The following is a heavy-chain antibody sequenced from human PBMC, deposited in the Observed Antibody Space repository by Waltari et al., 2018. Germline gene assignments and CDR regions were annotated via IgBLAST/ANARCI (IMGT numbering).Heavy chain of an antibody. J-gene: IGHJ5*02. Sequence: QVQLVESRGGVAQPGGSLRLSWSASGFHFSRDGFHWVRQAPGKGLEWVAVIRYDGTNQDYADVVKGRFTLSRDDSKNTRYLQMTSLRAEDTALYYCAREYDVYPDTWGQGTLVTVSS. V-gene: IGHV3-33*01. CDR1: GFHFSRDG. CDR3: AREYDVYPDT. CDR2: IRYDGTNQ. D-gene: IGHD3-3*01.